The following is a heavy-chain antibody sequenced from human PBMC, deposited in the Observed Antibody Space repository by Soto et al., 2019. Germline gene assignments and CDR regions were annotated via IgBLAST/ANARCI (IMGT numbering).Heavy chain of an antibody. V-gene: IGHV1-46*01. CDR3: AREENCSGGTCYSEYFHR. Sequence: ASVKVSCKASGYLFTAYSMHWVRLAPGQGLEWMGVVNPSGGSTKYAQNFQGRVTMTRDTSTTTIYMELSSLRSDDTAIYYCAREENCSGGTCYSEYFHRWGRGXLVTVSS. CDR2: VNPSGGST. J-gene: IGHJ1*01. D-gene: IGHD2-15*01. CDR1: GYLFTAYS.